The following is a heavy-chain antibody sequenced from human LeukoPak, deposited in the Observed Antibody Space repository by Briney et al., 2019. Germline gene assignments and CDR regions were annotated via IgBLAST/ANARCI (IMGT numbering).Heavy chain of an antibody. D-gene: IGHD3-16*01. J-gene: IGHJ4*02. CDR2: IYYSGST. Sequence: SETLSLTCTVSVGSIISYYWSWIRQPPGKGLEWIGYIYYSGSTNYNPSLKSRVTISVDTSKNQFSLKLSSVTAADTAVYYCARFSAYYDYVWGSYRPRYYFDYWGQGTLATVSS. CDR1: VGSIISYY. CDR3: ARFSAYYDYVWGSYRPRYYFDY. V-gene: IGHV4-59*01.